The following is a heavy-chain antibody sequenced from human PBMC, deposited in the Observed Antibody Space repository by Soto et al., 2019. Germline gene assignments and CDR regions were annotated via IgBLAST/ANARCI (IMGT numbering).Heavy chain of an antibody. J-gene: IGHJ4*02. CDR2: INAGNGNT. CDR1: GYIFTSYV. D-gene: IGHD2-15*01. CDR3: ARESRYCSGGSCYFLPGIDY. Sequence: ASVKVSCKASGYIFTSYVMHWVRQAPGQRLEWMGWINAGNGNTKYSQKFQGRVTITRDTSASTAYMELSSLRSEDTAVYYCARESRYCSGGSCYFLPGIDYWGQGTLVTVSS. V-gene: IGHV1-3*01.